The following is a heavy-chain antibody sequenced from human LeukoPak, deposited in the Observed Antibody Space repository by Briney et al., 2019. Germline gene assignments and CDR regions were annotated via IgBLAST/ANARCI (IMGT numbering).Heavy chain of an antibody. J-gene: IGHJ4*02. CDR1: GFTFSSYA. Sequence: GGSLRLSCAASGFTFSSYAMSWVRQAPGKGLEWASAISGSGGSTYYADSVKGRFTISRDNSKNTLYLQMNSLRAEDTAVYYRAKDRGIVVVMVDYWGQGTLVTVSS. D-gene: IGHD3-22*01. CDR2: ISGSGGST. V-gene: IGHV3-23*01. CDR3: AKDRGIVVVMVDY.